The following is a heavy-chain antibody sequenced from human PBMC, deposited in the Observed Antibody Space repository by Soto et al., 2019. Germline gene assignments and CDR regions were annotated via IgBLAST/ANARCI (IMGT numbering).Heavy chain of an antibody. CDR3: ARDGTYYYGMHX. CDR1: GDSISNIDYH. J-gene: IGHJ6*02. Sequence: SDTLSLTFTVSGDSISNIDYHWNWIRQSPGKGLELIAAIDYSGTTYYNPSLKSRVIISTDTSKNLFSLKLRSVTAADTALYFCARDGTYYYGMHXWGQGTTVTVS. CDR2: IDYSGTT. V-gene: IGHV4-30-4*02.